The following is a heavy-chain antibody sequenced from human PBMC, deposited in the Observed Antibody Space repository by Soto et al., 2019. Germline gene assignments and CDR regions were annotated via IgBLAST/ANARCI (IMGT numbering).Heavy chain of an antibody. CDR2: ISWNSGSI. J-gene: IGHJ4*02. V-gene: IGHV3-9*01. CDR3: AKGGYFDWLLTPPWYYFDY. CDR1: GFTFDDYA. D-gene: IGHD3-9*01. Sequence: GGSLRLSCAASGFTFDDYAMHWVRQAPGKGLEWVSGISWNSGSIGYADSVKGRFTISRDNAKNSLYLQMNSLRAEDTALYYCAKGGYFDWLLTPPWYYFDYWGQGTLVTVSS.